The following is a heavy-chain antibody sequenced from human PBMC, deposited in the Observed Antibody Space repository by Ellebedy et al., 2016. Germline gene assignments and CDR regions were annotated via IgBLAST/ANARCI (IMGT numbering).Heavy chain of an antibody. CDR2: FYYTVST. V-gene: IGHV4-61*08. Sequence: SETLSLTCTVAGGSVNSGDYHWSWIRQPPGKGLEWIGYFYYTVSTNYNPSLKSRVTVSVDTSKNQFSLKLSSVTAADTAVYYCARHHRYNYGYLVYWGQGTLVTVSS. CDR3: ARHHRYNYGYLVY. D-gene: IGHD3-10*01. J-gene: IGHJ4*02. CDR1: GGSVNSGDYH.